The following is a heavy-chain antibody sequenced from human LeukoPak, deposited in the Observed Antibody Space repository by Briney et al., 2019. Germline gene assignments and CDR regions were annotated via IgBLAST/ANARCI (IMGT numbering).Heavy chain of an antibody. CDR2: ISWNSGSI. Sequence: PGGSLRLSCAASGFTFDDYAMHWVRQAPGKGLEWVSGISWNSGSIGYADSVKGRFTISRDNAKNSLYLQMNSLRAEDTALYYCAKDNGYYDSSGYSGGIDYWGQGTLVTVSS. D-gene: IGHD3-22*01. V-gene: IGHV3-9*01. CDR3: AKDNGYYDSSGYSGGIDY. J-gene: IGHJ4*02. CDR1: GFTFDDYA.